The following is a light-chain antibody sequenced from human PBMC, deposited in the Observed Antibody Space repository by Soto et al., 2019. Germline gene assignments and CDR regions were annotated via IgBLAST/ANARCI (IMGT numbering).Light chain of an antibody. CDR1: SSDVGGYNY. J-gene: IGLJ1*01. CDR3: SSYAGSNNFDV. V-gene: IGLV2-8*01. Sequence: QSVLTQPPSASGSPGQSVTISCTVTSSDVGGYNYVSWYQQHPGKAPKLVIYEVSKRPSGVPDRFSGSKSGNTASLTVSGLQAEDEADYYCSSYAGSNNFDVFGTGTKVTVL. CDR2: EVS.